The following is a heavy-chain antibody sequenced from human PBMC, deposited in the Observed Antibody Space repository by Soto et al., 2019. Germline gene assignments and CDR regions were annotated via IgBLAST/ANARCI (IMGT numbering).Heavy chain of an antibody. V-gene: IGHV3-23*01. J-gene: IGHJ6*02. CDR2: ISASGGSR. CDR1: GFTFNSYG. CDR3: VRRYYYDGSGPYGMDV. Sequence: GGSLRLSCAVSGFTFNSYGMSWVRQAPGKGLEWVSAISASGGSRYYADSVKGRFTISRDNSKNTLFLQMNSLSAEDTAVYYCVRRYYYDGSGPYGMDVWGQGTTVTV. D-gene: IGHD3-22*01.